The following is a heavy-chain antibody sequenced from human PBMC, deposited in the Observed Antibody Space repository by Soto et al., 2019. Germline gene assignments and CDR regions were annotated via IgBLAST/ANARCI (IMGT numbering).Heavy chain of an antibody. J-gene: IGHJ4*02. CDR1: GGSISSYY. CDR2: IYYSGST. CDR3: ARGIIAAAGTGFAY. Sequence: SETLSLTCTVSGGSISSYYWSWIRQPPGKGLEWIGYIYYSGSTNYNPSLKSRVTISVDTSKNQFSLKLSSVTAADTAVYYCARGIIAAAGTGFAYWGQGTLVTVSS. D-gene: IGHD6-13*01. V-gene: IGHV4-59*01.